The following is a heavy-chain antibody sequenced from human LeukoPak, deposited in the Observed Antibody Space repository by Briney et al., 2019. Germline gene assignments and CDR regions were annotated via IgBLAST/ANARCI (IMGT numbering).Heavy chain of an antibody. CDR3: AKGSGSYPYYYGMDV. CDR2: ISGSGGST. CDR1: GFTFTSYA. V-gene: IGHV3-23*01. J-gene: IGHJ6*02. D-gene: IGHD1-26*01. Sequence: GGSLRLSCAASGFTFTSYAMSWVRQAPGKGLEWVSGISGSGGSTYYADSVKGRFTISRDNSKNTLYLQMNSLRVEDTAVYYCAKGSGSYPYYYGMDVWGQGTTVTVS.